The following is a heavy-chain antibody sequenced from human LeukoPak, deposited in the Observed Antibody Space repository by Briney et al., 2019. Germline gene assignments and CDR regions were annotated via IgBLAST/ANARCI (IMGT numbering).Heavy chain of an antibody. J-gene: IGHJ5*02. V-gene: IGHV1-2*04. CDR2: INPNSGGT. CDR1: GYTFTGYY. CDR3: ARDQGVVVVPAAIVH. Sequence: ASVKVSCKASGYTFTGYYMHWVRQAPGQGLEWVGWINPNSGGTNYAQKFQGWVTMTRGTSISTAYMELSRLRSDDTAVYYCARDQGVVVVPAAIVHWGQGTLVTVSS. D-gene: IGHD2-2*01.